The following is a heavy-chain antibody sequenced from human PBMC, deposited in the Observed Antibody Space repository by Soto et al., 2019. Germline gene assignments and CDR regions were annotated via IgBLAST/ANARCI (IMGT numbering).Heavy chain of an antibody. D-gene: IGHD4-17*01. CDR2: IIPLFEAK. J-gene: IGHJ4*02. CDR3: AGGRPYYSGDSMYYVDY. V-gene: IGHV1-69*13. CDR1: GGTSSSYA. Sequence: QVQLVQSGDEVKKPGSSMKVSCKASGGTSSSYAINWVRQTPGPGLGLEWMGGIIPLFEAKSYAQKFKGRVTISADNSTSTAYMELSSLRSEDTAVYYCAGGRPYYSGDSMYYVDYWGQETLVTVSS.